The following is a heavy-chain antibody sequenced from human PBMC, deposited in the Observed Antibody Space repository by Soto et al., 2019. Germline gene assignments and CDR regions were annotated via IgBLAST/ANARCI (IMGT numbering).Heavy chain of an antibody. Sequence: PGESLKISCRGSGYGFTSYWISWVRQMPGKGLEWMGRIDPSDSYTNYSPSFQGHVTISADKSISTAYLQWSSLKASDTAMYYCARMSAYGDSPGYWGQGTLVTVSS. J-gene: IGHJ4*02. CDR3: ARMSAYGDSPGY. CDR2: IDPSDSYT. D-gene: IGHD4-17*01. V-gene: IGHV5-10-1*01. CDR1: GYGFTSYW.